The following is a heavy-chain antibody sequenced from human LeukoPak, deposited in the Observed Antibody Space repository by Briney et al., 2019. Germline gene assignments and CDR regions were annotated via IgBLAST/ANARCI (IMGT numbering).Heavy chain of an antibody. J-gene: IGHJ4*02. CDR2: IYYSGST. CDR1: GGSISSSSYF. Sequence: NPSETLSPTCSVSGGSISSSSYFWGWIRQPPGKGLECIGSIYYSGSTYYNPSLKSRVTISVDTSKNHFSLKLSSVTAADTAVYYCASQKDGYSFDYWGQGTLVTVSS. V-gene: IGHV4-39*02. D-gene: IGHD5-24*01. CDR3: ASQKDGYSFDY.